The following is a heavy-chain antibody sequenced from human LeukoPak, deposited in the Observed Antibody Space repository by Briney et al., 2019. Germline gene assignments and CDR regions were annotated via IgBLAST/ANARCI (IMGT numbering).Heavy chain of an antibody. Sequence: GGSLRLSCAASGFTFSNYWMSWVRQAPGKGLEWVSAISGSGSGGSTYYADSVKGRFTISRDNSKNTLYLQMNSLRAEDTAVYYCARGDPIYDFWSGGDHWGQGSLVSVSS. V-gene: IGHV3-23*01. CDR3: ARGDPIYDFWSGGDH. CDR2: ISGSGSGGST. J-gene: IGHJ4*02. D-gene: IGHD3-3*01. CDR1: GFTFSNYW.